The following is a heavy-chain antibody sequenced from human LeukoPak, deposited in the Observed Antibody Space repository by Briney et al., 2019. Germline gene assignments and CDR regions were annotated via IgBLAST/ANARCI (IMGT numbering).Heavy chain of an antibody. J-gene: IGHJ6*03. CDR1: GFTFRDHY. CDR3: ARVRYCSSTSCPDLNYYYYMDV. D-gene: IGHD2-2*01. CDR2: TRNKANSYTT. Sequence: GGSLRLSCAASGFTFRDHYMDWVRQAPGKGLEWVGRTRNKANSYTTEYAASVKGRFTISRDDSKNSLYLQMNSLKTEDTAVYYCARVRYCSSTSCPDLNYYYYMDVWGKGTTVTVSS. V-gene: IGHV3-72*01.